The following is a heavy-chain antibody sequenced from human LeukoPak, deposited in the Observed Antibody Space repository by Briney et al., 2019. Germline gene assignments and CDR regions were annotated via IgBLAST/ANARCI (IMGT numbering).Heavy chain of an antibody. J-gene: IGHJ6*02. CDR3: AREPPGGYDFWSGYYTRLNYYYGMDV. CDR2: IYHSGST. D-gene: IGHD3-3*01. Sequence: PSETLSLTCAVSGGSISSGGYSWSWIRQPPGKGLEWIGYIYHSGSTYCNPSLKSRVTISVDRSKNQFSLKLSSVTAADTAVYYCAREPPGGYDFWSGYYTRLNYYYGMDVWGQGTTVTVSS. CDR1: GGSISSGGYS. V-gene: IGHV4-30-2*01.